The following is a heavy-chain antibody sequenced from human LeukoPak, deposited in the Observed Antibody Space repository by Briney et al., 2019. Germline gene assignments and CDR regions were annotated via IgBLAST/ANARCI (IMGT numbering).Heavy chain of an antibody. J-gene: IGHJ4*02. CDR1: GYNLIDYY. CDR2: INPNSGRT. D-gene: IGHD2-2*02. Sequence: ASVKVSCKAYGYNLIDYYIHWVRQAPGQGLEWMGWINPNSGRTEYAQKFQGRVTMTRDTSINTAYMDLSRLRSDDTAAYYCARVAGYCSTNSCYTRGFEYWGQGTLVTVSS. V-gene: IGHV1-2*02. CDR3: ARVAGYCSTNSCYTRGFEY.